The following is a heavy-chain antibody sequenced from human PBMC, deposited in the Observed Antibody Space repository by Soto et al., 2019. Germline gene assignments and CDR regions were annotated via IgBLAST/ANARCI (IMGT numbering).Heavy chain of an antibody. CDR2: IIPISGTA. D-gene: IGHD3-22*01. J-gene: IGHJ5*02. CDR1: GGTFSSYA. Sequence: SVKVSCKASGGTFSSYAISWVRQAPGQGLEWMGGIIPISGTANYAQKFQGRVTITADESTSTAYMELSSLRSEDTAVYYCAGRGYYYDSSGPRNRNWFDPWGQGTLVTVS. CDR3: AGRGYYYDSSGPRNRNWFDP. V-gene: IGHV1-69*13.